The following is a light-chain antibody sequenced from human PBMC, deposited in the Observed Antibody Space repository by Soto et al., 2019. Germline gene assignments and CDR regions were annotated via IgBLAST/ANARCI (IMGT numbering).Light chain of an antibody. V-gene: IGKV1-5*01. CDR1: QSVNSW. J-gene: IGKJ4*01. CDR3: HQYNSYHT. Sequence: DIQMTQSPSSVSASVGDRVTITCRASQSVNSWLAWYQQRPGKAPKLLIYDASTLESGVPSRFSGSGSGTEFTLTISSLQPDDFATYYCHQYNSYHTFGGGTKVDIK. CDR2: DAS.